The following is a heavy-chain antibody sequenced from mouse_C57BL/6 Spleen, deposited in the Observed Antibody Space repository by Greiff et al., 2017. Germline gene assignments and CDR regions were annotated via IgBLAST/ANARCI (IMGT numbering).Heavy chain of an antibody. CDR3: ARSYGNYVGGYAMDY. V-gene: IGHV1-82*01. Sequence: VQVVESGPELVKPGASVKISCKASGYAFSSSWMNWVKQRPGKGLEWIGRIYPGDGDTNYNGKFKGKATLTADKSSSIAYMQLSSLTSEDSAVYFCARSYGNYVGGYAMDYWGQGTSVTVSS. J-gene: IGHJ4*01. CDR1: GYAFSSSW. D-gene: IGHD2-1*01. CDR2: IYPGDGDT.